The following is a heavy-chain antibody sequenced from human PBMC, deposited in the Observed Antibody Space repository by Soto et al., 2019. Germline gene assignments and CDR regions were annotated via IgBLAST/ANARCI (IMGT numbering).Heavy chain of an antibody. V-gene: IGHV3-23*01. D-gene: IGHD1-1*01. CDR3: ARKRVATLLPRDFDY. J-gene: IGHJ4*02. Sequence: PGGSLRLSCAASGFTFSSYAMSWVRQAPGKGLEWVSIIGSGGGTTYYADSVEGRFTISRDNSKNTLYLQMNSLRAEDTAMFYCARKRVATLLPRDFDYWGQGTLVTVSS. CDR1: GFTFSSYA. CDR2: IGSGGGTT.